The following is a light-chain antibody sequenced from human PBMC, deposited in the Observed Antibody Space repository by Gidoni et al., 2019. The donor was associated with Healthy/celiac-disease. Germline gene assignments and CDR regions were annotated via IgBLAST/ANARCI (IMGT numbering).Light chain of an antibody. CDR3: QQSYSTPIT. CDR1: QSISSY. J-gene: IGKJ5*01. CDR2: AAS. V-gene: IGKV1-39*01. Sequence: DIQMTQSPSSLSASVGDRVTITCRASQSISSYLYWDQQKPGKAPKLLIYAASSLQSGVPSRFSGSGSGTDFTLTISSLQPEDFATYYCQQSYSTPITFGQGTRLEIK.